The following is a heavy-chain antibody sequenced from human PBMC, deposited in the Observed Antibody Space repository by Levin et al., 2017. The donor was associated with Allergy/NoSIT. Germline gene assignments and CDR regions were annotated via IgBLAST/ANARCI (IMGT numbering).Heavy chain of an antibody. V-gene: IGHV4-4*07. CDR3: ARGGRANCDNESCYSRNAFNI. J-gene: IGHJ3*02. D-gene: IGHD2-21*01. Sequence: SETLSLTCTVSGDSVSGHYWNWIRQPAGKGLEWLGRFYSSDDTNYNPSFKSRVTMSFDTSKNHFSLKLSSVTAADTAVYYCARGGRANCDNESCYSRNAFNIWGRGTMVIVSS. CDR1: GDSVSGHY. CDR2: FYSSDDT.